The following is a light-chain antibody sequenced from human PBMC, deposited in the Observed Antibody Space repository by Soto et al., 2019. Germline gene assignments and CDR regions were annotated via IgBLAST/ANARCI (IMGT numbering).Light chain of an antibody. CDR2: ETS. Sequence: EIVLTQSPATLSLSPGERATLSCRASQSVSSYLAWYQQKPGQAPRLLIYETSIRATGIPDRFSGSGSGTDFTLTISRLEPEDFAVYYCQQYKEWPPWTFGQGTKVDIK. J-gene: IGKJ1*01. V-gene: IGKV3-11*01. CDR3: QQYKEWPPWT. CDR1: QSVSSY.